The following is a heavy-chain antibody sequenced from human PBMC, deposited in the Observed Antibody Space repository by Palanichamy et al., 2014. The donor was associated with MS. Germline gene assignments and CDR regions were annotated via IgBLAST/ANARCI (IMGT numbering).Heavy chain of an antibody. Sequence: QVQLQESGPGLVKPSETLSLTCTVSGSSIVSGYYWGWIRQPPGKGLEWIGSLYYSDNTHYNPSLKSRVTISVDTSKNQFSLKLSSVTAADTAVYYCARDLGVAVRHSDYWGQGTLVTVSS. D-gene: IGHD6-6*01. J-gene: IGHJ4*02. V-gene: IGHV4-38-2*02. CDR1: GSSIVSGYY. CDR2: LYYSDNT. CDR3: ARDLGVAVRHSDY.